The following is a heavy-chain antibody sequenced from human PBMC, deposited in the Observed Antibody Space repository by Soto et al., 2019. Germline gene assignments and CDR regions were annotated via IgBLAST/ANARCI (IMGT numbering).Heavy chain of an antibody. Sequence: EVQLVESGGGLVQPGGSLRLSCAASGFTFSSYSMNWVRQAPGKGLEWVSYISSSGSTIYYADSVKGRFTISRDNAKNSLYLQMNSLRAEDTAVYYCARGGKKGRRGVNYYGMDVWGQGTTVTVSS. CDR1: GFTFSSYS. V-gene: IGHV3-48*04. CDR3: ARGGKKGRRGVNYYGMDV. J-gene: IGHJ6*02. D-gene: IGHD3-10*01. CDR2: ISSSGSTI.